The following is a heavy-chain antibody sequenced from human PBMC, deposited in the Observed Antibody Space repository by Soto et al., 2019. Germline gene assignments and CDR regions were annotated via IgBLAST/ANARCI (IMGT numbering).Heavy chain of an antibody. V-gene: IGHV3-74*01. Sequence: EGQLVESGGGLGQPGGSLRLSCAASGFTFSTYWMNWVRQAPGKGLVWVSLINPDGRTTTYADSVKGRFTISRDNAKNTVYLHMNSLRVDDTAVYYCARDLRGSPDYWGQGTLATVSS. CDR1: GFTFSTYW. J-gene: IGHJ4*02. CDR3: ARDLRGSPDY. CDR2: INPDGRTT. D-gene: IGHD1-26*01.